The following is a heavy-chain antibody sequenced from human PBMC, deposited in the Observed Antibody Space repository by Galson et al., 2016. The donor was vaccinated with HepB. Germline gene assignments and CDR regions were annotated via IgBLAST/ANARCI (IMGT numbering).Heavy chain of an antibody. Sequence: SLRLSCAVSGFTVSSDYMSWVRQAPGKELEWVSVIYSGGDTYYADSVKGRFTISSDNSTNTLYLQMSSLRTEDTAVYFCARDPGLRNGMGGWGKGTTVTGSS. CDR1: GFTVSSDY. CDR3: ARDPGLRNGMGG. V-gene: IGHV3-66*02. D-gene: IGHD4-17*01. J-gene: IGHJ6*04. CDR2: IYSGGDT.